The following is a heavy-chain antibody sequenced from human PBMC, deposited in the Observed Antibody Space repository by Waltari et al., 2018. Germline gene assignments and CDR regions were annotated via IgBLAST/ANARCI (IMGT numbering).Heavy chain of an antibody. CDR3: AREDVEHYFDY. CDR1: GGSISSGSYY. D-gene: IGHD1-1*01. J-gene: IGHJ4*02. V-gene: IGHV4-61*02. Sequence: QVQLQESGPGLVKPSQTLSLTCTVSGGSISSGSYYWSWIRQPAGKGLEWIGRIYTSGSTNYNPSLKSRVTISVDTSKNQFSLKLSSVTAADTAVYYCAREDVEHYFDYWGQGTLVTVSS. CDR2: IYTSGST.